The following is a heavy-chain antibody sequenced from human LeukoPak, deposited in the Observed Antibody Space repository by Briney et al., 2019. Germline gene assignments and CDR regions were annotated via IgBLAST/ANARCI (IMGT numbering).Heavy chain of an antibody. CDR2: ISYDGSNK. CDR3: ARGYNWSDLDFDY. Sequence: GGSLRLSCAASGFTFSSYAMHWVRQAPGKGLEWVAVISYDGSNKYYADSVKGRFTISRDNSKNTLYLQMNSLRAEDTAVYYCARGYNWSDLDFDYWGQGTLVTVSS. V-gene: IGHV3-30-3*02. D-gene: IGHD1-1*01. J-gene: IGHJ4*02. CDR1: GFTFSSYA.